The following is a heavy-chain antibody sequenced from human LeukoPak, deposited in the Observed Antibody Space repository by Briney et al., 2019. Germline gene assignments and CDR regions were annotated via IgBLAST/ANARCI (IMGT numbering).Heavy chain of an antibody. CDR2: IYYTGST. CDR1: GGSISSYY. V-gene: IGHV4-59*01. J-gene: IGHJ4*02. CDR3: ARELAEGSGNFDY. Sequence: LETLSLTCTVSGGSISSYYWSWIRQPPGKGLEWIGYIYYTGSTNYNPSLKSRVTISVDTSKNQFSLKLSSVTAADTAVYYCARELAEGSGNFDYWGQGTLVTVSS. D-gene: IGHD6-19*01.